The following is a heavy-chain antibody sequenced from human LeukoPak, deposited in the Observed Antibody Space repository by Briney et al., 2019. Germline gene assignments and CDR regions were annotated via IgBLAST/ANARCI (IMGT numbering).Heavy chain of an antibody. CDR3: ARTQRTLNYGDYGSDY. Sequence: VASVKVSCKASEYTFTSYDINWVRQATGQGLEWMGWMNPNSGNTGYAQMFQGRVTMTRNTSISTAYMELSSLRSEDTAVYYCARTQRTLNYGDYGSDYWGQGTLVTVSS. CDR1: EYTFTSYD. D-gene: IGHD4-17*01. V-gene: IGHV1-8*01. J-gene: IGHJ4*02. CDR2: MNPNSGNT.